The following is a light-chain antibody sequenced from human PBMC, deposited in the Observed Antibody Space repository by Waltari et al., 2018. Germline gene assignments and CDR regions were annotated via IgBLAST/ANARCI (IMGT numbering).Light chain of an antibody. Sequence: QSALTQPASVSGSPGQSITISCTGTSYDVGHYNYVSWYQQRPGKAPKLIIYDVSYRPSGVSKRFSGSKSGSTASLTISGLQAEDEADYHCSSYTSSSTVGVLFGGGTKLTVL. J-gene: IGLJ2*01. CDR3: SSYTSSSTVGVL. CDR2: DVS. V-gene: IGLV2-14*03. CDR1: SYDVGHYNY.